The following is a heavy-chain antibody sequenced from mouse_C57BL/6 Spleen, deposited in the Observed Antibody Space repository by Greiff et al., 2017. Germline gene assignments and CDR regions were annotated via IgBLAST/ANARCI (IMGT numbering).Heavy chain of an antibody. CDR3: ARWPYYYGSSDFDY. J-gene: IGHJ2*01. V-gene: IGHV1-9*01. CDR1: GYTFTGYW. D-gene: IGHD1-1*01. CDR2: ILPGSGST. Sequence: QVQLQQSGAELMKPGASVKLSCKATGYTFTGYWIEWVKQRPGHGLEWIGEILPGSGSTTYNEKFKGKATFTADTSSNTAYMQLSSLTTEDSAIYYCARWPYYYGSSDFDYWGQGTTLTVSS.